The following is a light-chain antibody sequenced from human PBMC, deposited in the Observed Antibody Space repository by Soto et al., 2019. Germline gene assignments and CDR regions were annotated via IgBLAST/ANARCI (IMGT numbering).Light chain of an antibody. CDR3: SSFTSSSSYV. V-gene: IGLV2-14*03. CDR2: DVS. J-gene: IGLJ1*01. Sequence: QSVLAQPASVSGAPRQAIGLSCTGTSSDVGSYNSVSWYQQSPGKALTLMIHDVSDRPSGVSNRFSGSKSGNTASLTISGLQAEDEADYYCSSFTSSSSYVFGSGTKVTVL. CDR1: SSDVGSYNS.